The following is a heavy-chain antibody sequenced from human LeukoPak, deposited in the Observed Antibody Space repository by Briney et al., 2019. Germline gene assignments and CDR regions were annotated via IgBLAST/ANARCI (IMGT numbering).Heavy chain of an antibody. CDR2: INPNSGGT. J-gene: IGHJ4*02. V-gene: IGHV1-2*02. Sequence: ASVKVSCKASGYTFTGYYMHWVRQAPRQGLEWMGWINPNSGGTNYAQKFQGRVTMTRDTSISTAYMELSRLRSDDTAVYYCARGGYYYDSSGYPLDYWGQGTLVTVSS. CDR3: ARGGYYYDSSGYPLDY. CDR1: GYTFTGYY. D-gene: IGHD3-22*01.